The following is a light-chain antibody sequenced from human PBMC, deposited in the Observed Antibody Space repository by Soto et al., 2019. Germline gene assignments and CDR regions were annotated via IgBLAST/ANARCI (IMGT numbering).Light chain of an antibody. CDR1: NIGSKS. CDR2: YDS. V-gene: IGLV3-21*04. J-gene: IGLJ2*01. Sequence: VLTQPPSVSVAPGKTARITCGGNNIGSKSVHWYQQKPGQAPVLVISYDSDRPSGIPERFSGSNSGSTATLTISRVEAGDEADYYCQVWDSSSDHVVFGGGTKLTVL. CDR3: QVWDSSSDHVV.